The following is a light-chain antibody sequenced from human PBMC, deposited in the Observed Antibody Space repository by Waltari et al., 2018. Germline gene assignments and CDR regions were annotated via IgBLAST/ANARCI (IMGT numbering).Light chain of an antibody. CDR2: KAS. V-gene: IGKV1-5*03. J-gene: IGKJ4*01. CDR3: QQYHAVST. Sequence: DIQMTQSPSTLSASVGDRVTITCRASQSISILLAWYQQKPGEATELLFSKASSLESGVPSRFSGSGIGTEFTLTISSLQPDDFATYYCQQYHAVSTFGGGTKVEIK. CDR1: QSISIL.